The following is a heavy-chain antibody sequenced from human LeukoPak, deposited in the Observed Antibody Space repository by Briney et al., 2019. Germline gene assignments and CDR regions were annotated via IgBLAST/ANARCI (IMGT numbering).Heavy chain of an antibody. J-gene: IGHJ4*02. CDR1: GYSISSGYY. Sequence: PSETLSLTCAVSGYSISSGYYWGWIRQPPQKGLEWIATIYRTGSTYYNPSLKSRVTISVDTSKNQFSLKLSSVTAADTAVYYSAREGSGNTLGYWGQGTLVTVSS. V-gene: IGHV4-38-2*02. CDR2: IYRTGST. D-gene: IGHD2-15*01. CDR3: AREGSGNTLGY.